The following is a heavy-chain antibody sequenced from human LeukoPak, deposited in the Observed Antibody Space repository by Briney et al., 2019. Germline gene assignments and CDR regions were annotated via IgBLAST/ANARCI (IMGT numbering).Heavy chain of an antibody. Sequence: GASVKVSCKASGYTFTGYYMHWVRQAPGQGLEWMGWINPNSGGTNYAQKFQGWVTMTRDTSISTAYMELSRLRSDDTAVYYCARDPTPKTGHPIYYFDYWGQGTLVTVSS. CDR2: INPNSGGT. D-gene: IGHD3-9*01. CDR3: ARDPTPKTGHPIYYFDY. CDR1: GYTFTGYY. V-gene: IGHV1-2*04. J-gene: IGHJ4*02.